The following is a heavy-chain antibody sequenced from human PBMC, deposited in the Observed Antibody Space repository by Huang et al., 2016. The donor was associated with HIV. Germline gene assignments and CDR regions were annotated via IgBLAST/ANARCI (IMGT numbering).Heavy chain of an antibody. V-gene: IGHV1-2*02. J-gene: IGHJ5*02. CDR3: AREPLRNVIAAADSGWFDA. CDR1: GYTFTGYY. Sequence: QVQLVQSGAEVKKPGASVKVPCKASGYTFTGYYMHWVRQAPGQGLELMASVNPNGGGTNNAETFQGTVTMTRDTSSSTAYMGLSRLTTDDTSIYYCAREPLRNVIAAADSGWFDALGQGTLVTVSS. CDR2: VNPNGGGT. D-gene: IGHD6-13*01.